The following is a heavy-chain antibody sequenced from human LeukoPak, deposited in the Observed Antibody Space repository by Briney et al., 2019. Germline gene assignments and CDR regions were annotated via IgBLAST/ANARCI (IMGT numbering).Heavy chain of an antibody. Sequence: ALVKVSCKASGYTFTDYYIHWVRQAPGQGLEWMAWMNPNSGGTSYAQKFQGRVTMTRDTSISTAYMELSRLTFDDTAVYYCAINKAGKSLDYWGQGTLVTVSS. CDR3: AINKAGKSLDY. CDR1: GYTFTDYY. CDR2: MNPNSGGT. V-gene: IGHV1-2*02. J-gene: IGHJ4*02. D-gene: IGHD6-25*01.